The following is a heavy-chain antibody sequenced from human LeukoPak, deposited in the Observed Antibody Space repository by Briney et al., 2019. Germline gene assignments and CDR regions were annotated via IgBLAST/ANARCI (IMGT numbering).Heavy chain of an antibody. CDR3: ARQADNNWFDS. CDR1: GYTFTDYY. J-gene: IGHJ5*01. V-gene: IGHV1-2*02. Sequence: GASVKVSCRASGYTFTDYYMHWVRQAPGQGLEWMGWINPNSGVTNYAQKFQGRVTMTRDTPISTAYMELSRLRSDDTAVFYCARQADNNWFDSWGQGTLVTVSS. CDR2: INPNSGVT. D-gene: IGHD2-15*01.